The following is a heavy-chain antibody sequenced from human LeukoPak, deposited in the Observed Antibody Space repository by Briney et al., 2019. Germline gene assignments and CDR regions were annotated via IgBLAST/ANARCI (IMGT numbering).Heavy chain of an antibody. D-gene: IGHD4-17*01. V-gene: IGHV4-39*01. J-gene: IGHJ3*02. CDR1: GGSISSSSYY. CDR3: ARPIGLTTPPIDAFDI. Sequence: PSETLSLTCTVSGGSISSSSYYWGRIRQPPGKGLEWIGSIYYSGSTYYNPSLKSRVTISVDTSKNQFSLKLSSVTAADTAVYYCARPIGLTTPPIDAFDIWGQGTMVTVSS. CDR2: IYYSGST.